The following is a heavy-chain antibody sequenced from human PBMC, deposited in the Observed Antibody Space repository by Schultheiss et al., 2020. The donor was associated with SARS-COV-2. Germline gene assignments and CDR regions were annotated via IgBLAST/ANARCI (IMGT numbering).Heavy chain of an antibody. CDR1: GGSISSYY. Sequence: SETLSLTCTVSGGSISSYYWSWIRQPPGKGLEWIGYIYYSGSTYYNPSLKSRVTISVDTSKNQFSLKLSSVTAADTAVYYCASTIRDLGATTEDYFDYWGQGTLVTVSS. CDR2: IYYSGST. J-gene: IGHJ4*02. CDR3: ASTIRDLGATTEDYFDY. D-gene: IGHD1-26*01. V-gene: IGHV4-59*12.